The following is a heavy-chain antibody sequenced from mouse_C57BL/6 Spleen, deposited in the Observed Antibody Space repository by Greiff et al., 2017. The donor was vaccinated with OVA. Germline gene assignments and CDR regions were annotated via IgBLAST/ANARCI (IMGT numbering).Heavy chain of an antibody. CDR1: GYTFTSYW. J-gene: IGHJ4*01. Sequence: VQLQQSGTVLARPGASVKMSCKTSGYTFTSYWMHWVKQRPGQGLEWIGAIYPGNSDTSYNQKFKGKAKLTAVTSASTAYMELSSLTNEDSAVYYCTSYYGSTLYAMDYWGQGTSVTVSS. CDR3: TSYYGSTLYAMDY. CDR2: IYPGNSDT. V-gene: IGHV1-5*01. D-gene: IGHD1-1*01.